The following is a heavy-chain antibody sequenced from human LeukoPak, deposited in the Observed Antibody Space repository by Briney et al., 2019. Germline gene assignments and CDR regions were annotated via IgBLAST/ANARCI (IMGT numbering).Heavy chain of an antibody. CDR1: GFTFSSYG. V-gene: IGHV3-30*02. D-gene: IGHD2-2*01. J-gene: IGHJ4*02. CDR3: ATGGPPIVVVPAALPSDY. Sequence: GGSLRLSCAASGFTFSSYGMHWVRQAPGEGVEWVTFIRYDGSNKYYADSVKGRFTISRDNSKNTLYLQMNSLRAEDTAVYYCATGGPPIVVVPAALPSDYWGQGTLVTVSS. CDR2: IRYDGSNK.